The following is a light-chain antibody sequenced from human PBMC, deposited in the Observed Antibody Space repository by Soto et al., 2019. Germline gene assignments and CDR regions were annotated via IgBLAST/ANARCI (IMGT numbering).Light chain of an antibody. J-gene: IGKJ1*01. CDR3: QQYNNWPQT. V-gene: IGKV3-15*01. Sequence: LVMTQPPATLSVSPGERVILSCRASLSVSSNLAWYQQKPGQAPRLLIYGASTRATGIPVRFSGSGSGTEFTLTISSLQSEDFAVYYCQQYNNWPQTFGQGTKVDIK. CDR1: LSVSSN. CDR2: GAS.